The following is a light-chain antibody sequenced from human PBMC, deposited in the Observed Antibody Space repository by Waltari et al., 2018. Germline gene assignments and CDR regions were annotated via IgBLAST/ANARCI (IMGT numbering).Light chain of an antibody. CDR1: QSVLHSSNNKNY. CDR3: QQYYSSPLT. J-gene: IGKJ4*01. Sequence: DIVMTQSPDSLAVSLGERATINCKSSQSVLHSSNNKNYLDWYQQKPGQPPKLLIYWASTRESGVPDRFSGSGSGTDFTLTISSLQAEDVAVYYCQQYYSSPLTFGGGTKVEIK. CDR2: WAS. V-gene: IGKV4-1*01.